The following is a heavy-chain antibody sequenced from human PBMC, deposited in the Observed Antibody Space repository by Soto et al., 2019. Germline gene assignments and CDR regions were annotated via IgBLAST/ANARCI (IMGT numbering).Heavy chain of an antibody. CDR1: GGSISSAYFY. CDR3: ARGNSRSPPYGMDV. Sequence: QLPLQESGPGLVKPSQTLSLICSVSGGSISSAYFYWTWIRQHPGMGLEWIASLDHNGRLYYNPSLKRRVTMTFATAKTQFSLRLNSVTDADTAVYYCARGNSRSPPYGMDVFGQGTTVSVSS. CDR2: LDHNGRL. D-gene: IGHD3-10*01. V-gene: IGHV4-31*03. J-gene: IGHJ6*02.